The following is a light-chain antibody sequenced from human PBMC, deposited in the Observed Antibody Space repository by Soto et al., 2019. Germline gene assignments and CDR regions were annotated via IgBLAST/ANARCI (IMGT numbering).Light chain of an antibody. CDR3: QHYGTTPWT. Sequence: ETVLTQSPGTLSLSPGERVTLSCRASQSVCSRCFAWYQQKPGQSPRLLIYGASTRATGIPDRFSGSGSGTDFTLTISILEPEDFAVYYCQHYGTTPWTFGQGTKVGIK. J-gene: IGKJ1*01. V-gene: IGKV3-20*01. CDR2: GAS. CDR1: QSVCSRC.